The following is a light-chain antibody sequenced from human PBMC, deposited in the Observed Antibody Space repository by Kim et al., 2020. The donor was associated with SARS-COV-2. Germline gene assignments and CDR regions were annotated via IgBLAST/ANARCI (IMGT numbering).Light chain of an antibody. CDR2: AAT. Sequence: SAFVRDTVTITCRASQAISNFVAWFQQKPGKAPKSLIYAATSLQSGVPSKFSGSGSGTDFTLTISNLQTEDFATYYCQQYNTYPTFGGGTKVDIK. V-gene: IGKV1-16*02. CDR1: QAISNF. J-gene: IGKJ4*01. CDR3: QQYNTYPT.